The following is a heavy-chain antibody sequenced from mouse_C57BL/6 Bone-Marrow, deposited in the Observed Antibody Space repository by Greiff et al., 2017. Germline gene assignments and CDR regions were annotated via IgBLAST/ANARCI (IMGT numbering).Heavy chain of an antibody. V-gene: IGHV1-69*01. Sequence: QVQLQQPGAELVMPGASVKLSCTASGYTFTSYWMHWVQQRPGQGLEWIGEIDPSGSYTNYNQKFKGKSTLTVDKSSRTAYMQLSSLTSEDSAVYYCARDRDYGSWFAYWGQGTRVTVSA. CDR3: ARDRDYGSWFAY. CDR1: GYTFTSYW. J-gene: IGHJ3*01. CDR2: IDPSGSYT. D-gene: IGHD1-1*01.